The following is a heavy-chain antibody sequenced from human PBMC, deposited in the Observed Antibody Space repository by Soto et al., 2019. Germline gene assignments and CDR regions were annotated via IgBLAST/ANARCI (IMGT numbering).Heavy chain of an antibody. V-gene: IGHV3-30*18. CDR1: GFTFSSYG. CDR3: AKDNGDYLDYYGMDV. Sequence: GGSLRLSCAASGFTFSSYGMHWVRQAPGKGLEWVAVISYDGSNKYYADSVKGRFTISRDNSKNTLYLQMNSLRAEDTAVYYCAKDNGDYLDYYGMDVWGQGTTVTVSS. CDR2: ISYDGSNK. J-gene: IGHJ6*02. D-gene: IGHD4-17*01.